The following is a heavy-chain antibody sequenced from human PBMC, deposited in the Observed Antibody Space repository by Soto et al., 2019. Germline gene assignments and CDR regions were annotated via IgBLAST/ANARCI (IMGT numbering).Heavy chain of an antibody. CDR1: SGSISSSNW. CDR3: ARGLWFGETNWLDP. CDR2: IYHSGST. D-gene: IGHD3-10*01. Sequence: QVQLQESGPGLVKPSGTLSLTCAVSSGSISSSNWWSWVRQPPGKGLEWIGEIYHSGSTNYNPSLKSRVTIAVDTSTNQFYLKLSSVTAAYTAVYYCARGLWFGETNWLDPWGQGTLVTVSS. V-gene: IGHV4-4*02. J-gene: IGHJ5*02.